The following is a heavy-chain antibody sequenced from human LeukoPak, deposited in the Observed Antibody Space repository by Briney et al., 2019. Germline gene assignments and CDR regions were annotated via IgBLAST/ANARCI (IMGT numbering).Heavy chain of an antibody. CDR2: ISGYNSKP. D-gene: IGHD3-10*01. J-gene: IGHJ5*02. Sequence: ASVKVSCKTSGYSFTNYGITWVRQAPGQGLGWMGWISGYNSKPFYAQNFQGRVTMTTDTSTSTVYMEVRSLRSDDTAVYYCAALMVRGVKYWFDPWGQGTLVTVSS. CDR3: AALMVRGVKYWFDP. V-gene: IGHV1-18*01. CDR1: GYSFTNYG.